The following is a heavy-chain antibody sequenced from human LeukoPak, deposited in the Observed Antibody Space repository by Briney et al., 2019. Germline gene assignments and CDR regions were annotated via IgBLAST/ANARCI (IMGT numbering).Heavy chain of an antibody. CDR2: INHSGST. CDR1: GGSFSGYY. Sequence: SETLSLTCAVYGGSFSGYYWSWIRQPPGKGLEWIGEINHSGSTNYHPSLKSRVTISVDTSKNQFSLKLSSVTAADTAEYYCARRRGRSGYDDWSQATLVTVSS. D-gene: IGHD3-22*01. CDR3: ARRRGRSGYDD. V-gene: IGHV4-34*01. J-gene: IGHJ4*02.